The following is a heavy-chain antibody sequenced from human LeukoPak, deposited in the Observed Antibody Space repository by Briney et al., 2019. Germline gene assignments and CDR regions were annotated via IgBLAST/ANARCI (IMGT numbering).Heavy chain of an antibody. V-gene: IGHV5-51*01. D-gene: IGHD3-9*01. CDR1: GYSFTSYW. CDR2: IYPGDSDT. J-gene: IGHJ2*01. CDR3: ARHSLYDILTGPDFDL. Sequence: GESLKISCKGSGYSFTSYWIGWVRQMPGKGLEWMGIIYPGDSDTRYSPSFRGQVTISADKSISTAYLQWGSLKASDTAMYYCARHSLYDILTGPDFDLWGRGTLVTVSS.